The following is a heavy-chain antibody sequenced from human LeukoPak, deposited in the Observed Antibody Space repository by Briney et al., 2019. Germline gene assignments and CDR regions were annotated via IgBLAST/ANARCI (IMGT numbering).Heavy chain of an antibody. D-gene: IGHD6-25*01. J-gene: IGHJ4*02. CDR3: ARGRGTYYFDY. CDR2: ISYDGSNK. V-gene: IGHV3-30-3*01. Sequence: GGSLRLSCAASGFTFSSYAMHWVRQAPGKGLEWVAVISYDGSNKYYADSVKGRFTISRDNSKNTLYLQMNSLRAEDTAVYYCARGRGTYYFDYWGQGTLVTVSS. CDR1: GFTFSSYA.